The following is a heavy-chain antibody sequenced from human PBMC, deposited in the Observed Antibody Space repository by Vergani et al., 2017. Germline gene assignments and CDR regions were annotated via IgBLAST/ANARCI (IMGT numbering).Heavy chain of an antibody. J-gene: IGHJ5*02. Sequence: QLQLQESGPGLVKPSETLSLTCTVSGGSISSSSYYWGWIRQPPGKGLEWIGRIYYSGSTYYNTSLKSRVTISVDTSKNQFSLKLSSVTAADTAVYYCARERLGYCSSTSCYSGWFDPWGQGTLVTVSS. CDR1: GGSISSSSYY. V-gene: IGHV4-39*07. CDR3: ARERLGYCSSTSCYSGWFDP. D-gene: IGHD2-2*02. CDR2: IYYSGST.